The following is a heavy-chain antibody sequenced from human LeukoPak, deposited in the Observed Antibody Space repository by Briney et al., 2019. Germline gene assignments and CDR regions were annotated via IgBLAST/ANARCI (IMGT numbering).Heavy chain of an antibody. CDR2: IRNKAYGEAT. CDR3: TRGQLTGDY. Sequence: PGGSLRLSCAASGFTFSSHAMAWFRQAPGKGLEWVGFIRNKAYGEATEYAASVKGRFTLSRDDSKSMAYLQMNSLKTEDTAVYFCTRGQLTGDYWGQGTLVTVSS. D-gene: IGHD7-27*01. J-gene: IGHJ4*02. CDR1: GFTFSSHA. V-gene: IGHV3-49*03.